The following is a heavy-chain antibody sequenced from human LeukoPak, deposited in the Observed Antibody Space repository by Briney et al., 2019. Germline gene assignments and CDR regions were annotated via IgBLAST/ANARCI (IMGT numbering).Heavy chain of an antibody. D-gene: IGHD3-16*01. Sequence: PGGSLRLSXAASGFTFSSYAMSWVRQAPGKGLEWVSAISGSGGSTYYADSVKGRFTISRDNSKNTLYVQMNSLRVEDTAAYFCVKEMSGYAYGDYWGQGALVTVSS. J-gene: IGHJ4*02. CDR3: VKEMSGYAYGDY. CDR2: ISGSGGST. V-gene: IGHV3-23*01. CDR1: GFTFSSYA.